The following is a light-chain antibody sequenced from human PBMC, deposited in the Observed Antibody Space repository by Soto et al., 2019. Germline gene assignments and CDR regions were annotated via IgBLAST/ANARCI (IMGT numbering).Light chain of an antibody. Sequence: QSALTQPASVSGSPGQSITISCTGTSSDIGDYDYVSWYQHLPGKAPKLLIFDVTHRPSGVSDRFSGSKSGNTASLTISGLQLEDEADYYCTSYRKGPLYVFGSGTKVTVL. J-gene: IGLJ1*01. CDR2: DVT. CDR1: SSDIGDYDY. CDR3: TSYRKGPLYV. V-gene: IGLV2-14*01.